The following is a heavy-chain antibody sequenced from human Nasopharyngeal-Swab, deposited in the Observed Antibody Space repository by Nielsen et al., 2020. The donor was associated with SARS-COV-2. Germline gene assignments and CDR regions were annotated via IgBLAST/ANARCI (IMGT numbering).Heavy chain of an antibody. V-gene: IGHV3-48*04. Sequence: GESLKISCAASGFTFSSYAMSWVRQAPGKGLEWVSYISSSSRTIYYADSVKGRFTIPRDNAKNSLYLQMNSLRAEDTAVYYCARDSSGYDFDYWGQGTLVTVSP. CDR3: ARDSSGYDFDY. CDR2: ISSSSRTI. D-gene: IGHD3-22*01. CDR1: GFTFSSYA. J-gene: IGHJ4*02.